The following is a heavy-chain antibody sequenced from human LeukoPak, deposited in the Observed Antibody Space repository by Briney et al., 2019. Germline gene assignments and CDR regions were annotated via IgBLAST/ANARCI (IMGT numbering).Heavy chain of an antibody. CDR2: IYPNSGGT. Sequence: ASVKVSCRASGYTFSGYFMHWVRQAPGQGLEWMGWIYPNSGGTKYAQKFQGRVTMTRNTSISTAYMELSSLRSEDTAVYYCARSGPSWYYDFWSGYSGTYYFDYWGQGTLVTVSS. D-gene: IGHD3-3*01. CDR3: ARSGPSWYYDFWSGYSGTYYFDY. CDR1: GYTFSGYF. V-gene: IGHV1-2*02. J-gene: IGHJ4*02.